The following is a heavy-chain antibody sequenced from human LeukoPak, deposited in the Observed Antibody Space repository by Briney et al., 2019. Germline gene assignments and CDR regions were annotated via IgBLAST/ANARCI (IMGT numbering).Heavy chain of an antibody. D-gene: IGHD1-26*01. J-gene: IGHJ4*02. CDR1: GFTFSSYA. CDR2: ISGSGGST. V-gene: IGHV3-23*01. CDR3: AKGSGSSPTRPFDY. Sequence: GGSLRLSCAASGFTFSSYAMSWVRQAPGKGLEWVSAISGSGGSTYYADSVEGRFTISRDNSKNTLYLQMNSLRAEDTAVYYCAKGSGSSPTRPFDYWGQRTLVTVSS.